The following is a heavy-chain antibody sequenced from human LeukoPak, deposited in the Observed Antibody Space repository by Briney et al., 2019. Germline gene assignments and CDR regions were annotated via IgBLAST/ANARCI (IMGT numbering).Heavy chain of an antibody. J-gene: IGHJ4*02. CDR1: GFTFSDYY. Sequence: PGGSLRLSCAASGFTFSDYYMSWIRQAPGKGLEWISYISSSGSSIYYADSVKGRFTISRDNAKNSLYLQMNSLRAEDTAVYYCARESGYSYDWRDFDYWGQGTLVTASS. CDR3: ARESGYSYDWRDFDY. V-gene: IGHV3-11*01. D-gene: IGHD5-18*01. CDR2: ISSSGSSI.